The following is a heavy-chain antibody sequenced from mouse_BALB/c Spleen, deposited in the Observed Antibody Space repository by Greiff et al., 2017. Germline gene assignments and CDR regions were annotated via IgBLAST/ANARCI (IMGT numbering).Heavy chain of an antibody. CDR3: ARGAMDY. Sequence: EVQLQESGPVLVKPSQSLSLTCTVTGYSITSDYAWNWIRQFPGNKLEWMGYISYSGSTSYNPSLKSRISITRDTSKNQFFLQLNSVTTEDTATYYCARGAMDYWGQGTSVTVSS. CDR1: GYSITSDYA. J-gene: IGHJ4*01. V-gene: IGHV3-2*02. CDR2: ISYSGST.